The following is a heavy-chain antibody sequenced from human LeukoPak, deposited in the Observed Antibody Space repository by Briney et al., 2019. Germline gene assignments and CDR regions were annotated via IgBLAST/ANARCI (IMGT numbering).Heavy chain of an antibody. V-gene: IGHV3-23*01. D-gene: IGHD2-21*01. Sequence: GGSLRLSCAASGFTFSSYGMSWVRQAPGKGLEWVSTISGSGDKTYYADSVKGQFAISRDNFKNTLYLQMNSLRAEDTAIYYCATVPVIPATAPFDYWGQGPLVTVSS. CDR1: GFTFSSYG. J-gene: IGHJ4*02. CDR3: ATVPVIPATAPFDY. CDR2: ISGSGDKT.